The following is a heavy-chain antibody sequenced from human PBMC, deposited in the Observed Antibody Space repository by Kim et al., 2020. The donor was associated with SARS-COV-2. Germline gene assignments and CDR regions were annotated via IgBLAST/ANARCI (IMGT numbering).Heavy chain of an antibody. CDR1: GYSFTSYW. V-gene: IGHV5-51*01. CDR2: IYPGDSDT. D-gene: IGHD6-13*01. CDR3: ARQKRDSSSFTAYYYYYYGMDV. Sequence: GESLKISCKGSGYSFTSYWIGWVRQMPGKGLEWMGIIYPGDSDTRYSPSFQGQVTISADKSISTAYLQWSSLKASDTAMYYCARQKRDSSSFTAYYYYYYGMDVWGQGTTVTVSS. J-gene: IGHJ6*02.